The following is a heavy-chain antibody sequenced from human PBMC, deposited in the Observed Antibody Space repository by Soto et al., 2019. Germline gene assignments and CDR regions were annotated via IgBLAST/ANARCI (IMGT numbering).Heavy chain of an antibody. CDR3: ARDRGIGRGSSGYYFDY. CDR2: INSDGSST. CDR1: GFTFSSYW. V-gene: IGHV3-74*01. J-gene: IGHJ4*02. Sequence: GGSLRLSCAASGFTFSSYWMHWVRQAPGKGLVWVSRINSDGSSTSYADSVKGRFTISRDNAKNTLYLQMNSLRAEDTAVYYCARDRGIGRGSSGYYFDYWGQGTLVTVSS. D-gene: IGHD6-19*01.